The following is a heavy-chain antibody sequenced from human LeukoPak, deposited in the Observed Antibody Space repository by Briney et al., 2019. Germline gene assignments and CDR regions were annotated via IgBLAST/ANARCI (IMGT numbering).Heavy chain of an antibody. CDR3: ARVVVVPAANYFDY. V-gene: IGHV1-18*01. J-gene: IGHJ4*02. D-gene: IGHD2-2*01. Sequence: ASVKVSCKASGYTFTSYGISWVRQAPGQGLEWMAWISAYNGNTNYAQKLQGRVTMTTDTSTSTAYMELRSLRSDDTAVYYCARVVVVPAANYFDYWGQGTLVTVSS. CDR2: ISAYNGNT. CDR1: GYTFTSYG.